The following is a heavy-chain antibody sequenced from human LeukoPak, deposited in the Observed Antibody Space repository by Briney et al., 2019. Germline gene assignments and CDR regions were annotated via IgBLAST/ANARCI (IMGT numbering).Heavy chain of an antibody. CDR3: ARGYCSSTSCYMVGFYYYYGMDV. CDR1: GYTFTSYG. J-gene: IGHJ6*02. D-gene: IGHD2-2*02. Sequence: ALVKVSCKASGYTFTSYGISWVRQAPGQGLEWMGWISAYNGNTNYAQKLQGRVTMTTDTSTSTAYMELRSLRSDDTAVYYCARGYCSSTSCYMVGFYYYYGMDVWGQGTTVTVSS. CDR2: ISAYNGNT. V-gene: IGHV1-18*01.